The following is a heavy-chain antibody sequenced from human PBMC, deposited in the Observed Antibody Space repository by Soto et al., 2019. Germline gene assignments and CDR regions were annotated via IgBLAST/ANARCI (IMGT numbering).Heavy chain of an antibody. Sequence: QVQLVQSGAEVKKPGSSVKVSCKASGGTFSSYAISWVRQAPGQGLEWVGGIIPIFGTPNYAQKFQGRVTITAGESTSTVYMELSSLRSEDTAVFYCAREYNWNSIYYGMDVWGQGTTVTVSS. CDR2: IIPIFGTP. CDR3: AREYNWNSIYYGMDV. V-gene: IGHV1-69*01. J-gene: IGHJ6*02. D-gene: IGHD1-7*01. CDR1: GGTFSSYA.